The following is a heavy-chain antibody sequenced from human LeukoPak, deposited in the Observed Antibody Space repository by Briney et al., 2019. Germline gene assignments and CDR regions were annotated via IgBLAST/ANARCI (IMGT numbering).Heavy chain of an antibody. CDR1: GHTFTGYY. Sequence: APVKVSCKASGHTFTGYYMHWVRQAPGQGLEWMGWTNPNSGETNYPQKFQGRVTMTRDTSISTAYMELNRLRSNDTAVYYCAKHNMGARPEWDAFDIWGQGTMVTDSS. V-gene: IGHV1-2*02. J-gene: IGHJ3*02. CDR3: AKHNMGARPEWDAFDI. D-gene: IGHD1-26*01. CDR2: TNPNSGET.